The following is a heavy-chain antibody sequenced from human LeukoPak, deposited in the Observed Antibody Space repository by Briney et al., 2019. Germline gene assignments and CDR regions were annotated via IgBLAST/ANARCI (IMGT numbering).Heavy chain of an antibody. CDR1: GFTFSSYS. CDR2: ISGSAHKI. CDR3: AGRVTGYSSGYVY. V-gene: IGHV3-23*01. Sequence: GGSLRLSCAASGFTFSSYSMNWVRQAPGKGLDWVSVISGSAHKIRYADSVKGRFTISRDNSENTVYLQMNNLRAEDTALYYCAGRVTGYSSGYVYWGQGTLVTVSS. J-gene: IGHJ4*02. D-gene: IGHD5-18*01.